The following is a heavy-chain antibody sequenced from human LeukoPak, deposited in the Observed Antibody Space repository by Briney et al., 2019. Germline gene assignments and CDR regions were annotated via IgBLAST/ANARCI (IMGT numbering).Heavy chain of an antibody. CDR2: IYYSGST. V-gene: IGHV4-59*01. D-gene: IGHD2-21*01. J-gene: IGHJ4*01. Sequence: SETLSLICSVSGCSISSYYWSWIRQPPGKGLEWIGYIYYSGSTNYNPSLKSRVTISVDTSKNQFSLKLSSVTAADTAVYYCARAPFLWYFDYWGHGSLVTVSS. CDR1: GCSISSYY. CDR3: ARAPFLWYFDY.